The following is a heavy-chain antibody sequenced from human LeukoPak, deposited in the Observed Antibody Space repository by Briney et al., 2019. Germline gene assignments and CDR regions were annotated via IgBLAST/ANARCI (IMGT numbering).Heavy chain of an antibody. V-gene: IGHV3-66*01. CDR1: GFAVSSDY. CDR2: IFSGAST. CDR3: ARGSPYSGYDLRAFDI. Sequence: GGSLRLSCAASGFAVSSDYLSWVRQAPGKGLEWVSVIFSGASTYYADSVKGRFTISRDNSKNTLYLHMNSLSAEDTAVYYCARGSPYSGYDLRAFDIWGQGTTVTVSS. J-gene: IGHJ3*02. D-gene: IGHD5-12*01.